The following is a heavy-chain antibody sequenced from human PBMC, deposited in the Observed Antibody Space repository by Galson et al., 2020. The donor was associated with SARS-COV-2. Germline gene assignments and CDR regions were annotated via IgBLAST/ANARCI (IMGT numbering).Heavy chain of an antibody. V-gene: IGHV3-21*01. CDR3: ARSPPASTSGTCVCLDY. CDR1: GFAFSSYT. Sequence: GGSLRLSCAASGFAFSSYTMNWVRQAPGKGLEWVASLDTSSTYIYHADSLKGRFTISRDNAENSLYLQMNSLRAEDTAVYYCARSPPASTSGTCVCLDYWCQGTQVTVSS. CDR2: LDTSSTYI. J-gene: IGHJ4*02. D-gene: IGHD3-10*01.